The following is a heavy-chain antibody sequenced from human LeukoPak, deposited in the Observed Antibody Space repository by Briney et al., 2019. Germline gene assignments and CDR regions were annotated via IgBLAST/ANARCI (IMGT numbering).Heavy chain of an antibody. CDR2: ISSRSTYI. CDR3: ARGWLGYYFDY. J-gene: IGHJ4*02. V-gene: IGHV3-21*01. D-gene: IGHD3-22*01. Sequence: GGSLRLSCAASGFTFSNYSMNWVRQAPGKGLEWVSSISSRSTYIYHADSVKGRFTISRDNAKNTLYLQMNSLRAEDTAVYYCARGWLGYYFDYWGQGTLVTVSS. CDR1: GFTFSNYS.